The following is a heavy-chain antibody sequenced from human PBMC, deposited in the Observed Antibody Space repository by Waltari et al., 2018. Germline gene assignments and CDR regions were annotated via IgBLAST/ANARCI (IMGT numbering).Heavy chain of an antibody. Sequence: EVQLVESGGGFVQPGGSLKLSCAASGFTFSGSAMHWVRQASGKGLEWVGRIRSKANSYATAYAASVKGRFTISRDDSKNTAYLQMNSLKTEDTAVYYCARDLGDGYRGYWGQGTLVTVSS. V-gene: IGHV3-73*01. CDR2: IRSKANSYAT. CDR3: ARDLGDGYRGY. J-gene: IGHJ4*02. CDR1: GFTFSGSA. D-gene: IGHD5-12*01.